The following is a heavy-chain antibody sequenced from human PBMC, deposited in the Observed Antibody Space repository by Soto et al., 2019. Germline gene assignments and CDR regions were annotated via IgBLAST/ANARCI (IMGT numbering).Heavy chain of an antibody. CDR2: IRNKANSYTT. Sequence: EVLLVESGGGLVQPGGSLRLSCAGTGFSFINHYMDWVRQAPGKGLEWVGRIRNKANSYTTEYAASVKGRFTISRDDSKNSLYPQMNSLKTEDTAVYYCARGTFDYWGQGTLVTVSS. J-gene: IGHJ4*02. D-gene: IGHD3-10*01. CDR3: ARGTFDY. V-gene: IGHV3-72*01. CDR1: GFSFINHY.